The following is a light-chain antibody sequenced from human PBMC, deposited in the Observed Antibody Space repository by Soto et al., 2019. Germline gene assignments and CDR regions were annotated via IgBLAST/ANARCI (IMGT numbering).Light chain of an antibody. Sequence: DSQMTQYPSTLSASVGDRVTITCRASQSISSWLAWYQQKPGKAPQLLISKASTLPSGVPPRFSGSGSGTEFTLTISILQPDDFATYYCQQYESYPMTFGGGTKVEIK. CDR3: QQYESYPMT. J-gene: IGKJ4*01. CDR1: QSISSW. V-gene: IGKV1-5*03. CDR2: KAS.